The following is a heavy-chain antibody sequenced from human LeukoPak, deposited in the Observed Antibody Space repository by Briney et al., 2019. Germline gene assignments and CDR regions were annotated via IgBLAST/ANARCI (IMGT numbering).Heavy chain of an antibody. V-gene: IGHV3-23*01. CDR1: GFTFSSYA. CDR3: AKPMVVTAIFPDFDY. Sequence: GGSLRLSCSASGFTFSSYAMSWVRQAPGKGLEWVSTIGGSDTNTYYADSVKGRFSISRDNPKNTLSLRMYSLRAEDPAVYYSAKPMVVTAIFPDFDYWGQGTPVTVSS. CDR2: IGGSDTNT. J-gene: IGHJ4*02. D-gene: IGHD2-21*02.